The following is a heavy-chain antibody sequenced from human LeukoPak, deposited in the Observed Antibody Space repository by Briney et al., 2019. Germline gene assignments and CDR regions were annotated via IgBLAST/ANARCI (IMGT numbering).Heavy chain of an antibody. Sequence: PSETLSLTCTVSGGSFIGYYRSWIRQSPGKGLEWIGDSYYSGSTNYNPSLKSRVTISMDRSKNQFSLRLASVTPADTAVYYCARAPRTMVPYFDHWGQGALVTVSS. CDR3: ARAPRTMVPYFDH. D-gene: IGHD4/OR15-4a*01. V-gene: IGHV4-59*01. J-gene: IGHJ4*02. CDR2: SYYSGST. CDR1: GGSFIGYY.